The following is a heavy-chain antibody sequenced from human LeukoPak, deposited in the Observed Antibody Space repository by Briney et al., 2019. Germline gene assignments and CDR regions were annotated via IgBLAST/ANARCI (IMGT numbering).Heavy chain of an antibody. CDR1: GFTFSSYW. V-gene: IGHV3-7*01. Sequence: GGSLRLSCAASGFTFSSYWMSWVRQAPGKGLEWVANIKQDGSEKYYVDSVKGRFTISRDNAKNSLYLQMNSLRAEDTAVYYCARPTTDSSGFDAFDIWGQGTMVTVSS. CDR3: ARPTTDSSGFDAFDI. D-gene: IGHD3-22*01. CDR2: IKQDGSEK. J-gene: IGHJ3*02.